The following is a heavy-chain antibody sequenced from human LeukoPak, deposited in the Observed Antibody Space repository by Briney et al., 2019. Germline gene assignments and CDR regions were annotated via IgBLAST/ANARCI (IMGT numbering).Heavy chain of an antibody. V-gene: IGHV3-23*01. D-gene: IGHD3-22*01. J-gene: IGHJ4*02. Sequence: PGGSLRLSCAASGFTFSSYAMSWVRQAPGKGLEWVSAISGSGGSTYYADSVKGRFTISRDNSRNTLYLQMNSLRAEDTAVYYCAKAPAYYCDSSGYRDYWGQGTLVTVSS. CDR3: AKAPAYYCDSSGYRDY. CDR1: GFTFSSYA. CDR2: ISGSGGST.